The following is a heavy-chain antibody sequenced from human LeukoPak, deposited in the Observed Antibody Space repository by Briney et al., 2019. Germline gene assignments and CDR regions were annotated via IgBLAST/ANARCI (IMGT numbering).Heavy chain of an antibody. J-gene: IGHJ5*02. D-gene: IGHD3-22*01. Sequence: GGSLRLSCAASGFTFSNYEMNWVHQAPGKGLEWVSYISSSGSIYYADSVKGRFTISRDNAKNSLYLQMNSLRAEDTAIYYCASTNYYDSSGFSNWFGPWGQGTLVTVSS. CDR3: ASTNYYDSSGFSNWFGP. CDR2: ISSSGSI. CDR1: GFTFSNYE. V-gene: IGHV3-48*03.